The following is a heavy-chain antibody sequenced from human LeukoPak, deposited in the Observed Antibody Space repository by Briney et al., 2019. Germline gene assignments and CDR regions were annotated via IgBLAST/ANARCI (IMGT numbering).Heavy chain of an antibody. V-gene: IGHV3-23*01. CDR1: GFTFSSYA. D-gene: IGHD3-22*01. Sequence: PGGSLRLSCAASGFTFSSYAMSWVRQAPGKGLEWVSAISGSGGSTYYADSVKGRFTISRDNSENTLYLQMNSLRAEDTAVYYCAKLAYYYDSSGYYLEDYWGQGTLVTVSS. CDR3: AKLAYYYDSSGYYLEDY. CDR2: ISGSGGST. J-gene: IGHJ4*02.